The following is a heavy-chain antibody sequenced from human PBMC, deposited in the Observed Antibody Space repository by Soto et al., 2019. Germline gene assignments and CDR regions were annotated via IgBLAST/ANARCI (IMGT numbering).Heavy chain of an antibody. Sequence: QPGGSLRLSCAASGFTFSSYAMSWVRQAPGKGLEWVSAISGSGGSTYYADSVKGRFTISRDNSKNTLYLQMNSLRAEDTAVYYCAKDVLPPVIGVAAPRYFDYWGQGTLVTVSX. D-gene: IGHD3-3*01. CDR3: AKDVLPPVIGVAAPRYFDY. CDR2: ISGSGGST. CDR1: GFTFSSYA. V-gene: IGHV3-23*01. J-gene: IGHJ4*02.